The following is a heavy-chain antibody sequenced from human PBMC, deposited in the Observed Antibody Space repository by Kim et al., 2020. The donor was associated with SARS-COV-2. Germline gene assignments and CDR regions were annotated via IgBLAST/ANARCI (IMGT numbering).Heavy chain of an antibody. CDR2: ITQDGSEK. CDR3: AREEPYSSSWYGSKI. V-gene: IGHV3-7*01. D-gene: IGHD6-13*01. Sequence: GGSLRLSCAASGFTFSSYCMSWVRQAPGKGLEWVANITQDGSEKYYVDSVKGRFTISRDNAKNTLYLQMNSLRAEDTAVYYCAREEPYSSSWYGSKIWGQGTMVTVSS. J-gene: IGHJ3*02. CDR1: GFTFSSYC.